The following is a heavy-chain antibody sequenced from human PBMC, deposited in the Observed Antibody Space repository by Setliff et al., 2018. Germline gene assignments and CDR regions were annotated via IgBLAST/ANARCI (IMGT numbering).Heavy chain of an antibody. CDR1: GGSFSGYY. J-gene: IGHJ6*03. CDR2: INHSGST. Sequence: SETLSLTCAVFGGSFSGYYWSWIRQPPGKGLEWIGEINHSGSTNYNPSLKSRITISIDTSKNQFSLKLNSVTAADMAVYYCAREQWLDPPGYYYMDVWAKGTTVTVSS. CDR3: AREQWLDPPGYYYMDV. D-gene: IGHD6-19*01. V-gene: IGHV4-34*01.